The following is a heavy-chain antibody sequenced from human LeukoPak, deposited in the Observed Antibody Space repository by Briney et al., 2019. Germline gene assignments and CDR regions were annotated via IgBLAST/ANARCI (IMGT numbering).Heavy chain of an antibody. CDR1: GFTLSSYS. Sequence: GGSLRLSCAASGFTLSSYSMNWVRQAPGKGLEWVSSISSSSSYIYYAGSVKGRFTISRDNAKNSLYLQMNSLRAEDTAVYYCAKELNMITFAPFDYWGQGTLVTVSS. V-gene: IGHV3-21*01. CDR2: ISSSSSYI. CDR3: AKELNMITFAPFDY. J-gene: IGHJ4*02. D-gene: IGHD3-16*01.